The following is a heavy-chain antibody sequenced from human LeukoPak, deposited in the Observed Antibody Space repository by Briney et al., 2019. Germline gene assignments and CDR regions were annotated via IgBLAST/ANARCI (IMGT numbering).Heavy chain of an antibody. CDR3: AREPPSYSSGGSCYPPYYYYGMDV. D-gene: IGHD2-15*01. CDR2: ISSSSSYI. CDR1: GFTFRSYS. J-gene: IGHJ6*02. Sequence: GGSLRLSCAASGFTFRSYSMNWVRQAPGKGLEWVSSISSSSSYIYYADSVKGRFTISRDNAKNSLYLQMNSLRAEDTAVYYCAREPPSYSSGGSCYPPYYYYGMDVWGQGTTVTVSS. V-gene: IGHV3-21*01.